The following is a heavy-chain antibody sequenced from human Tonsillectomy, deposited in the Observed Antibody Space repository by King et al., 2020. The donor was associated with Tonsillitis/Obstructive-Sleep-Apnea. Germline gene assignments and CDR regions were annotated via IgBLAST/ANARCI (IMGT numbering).Heavy chain of an antibody. CDR1: GFTFSDYY. CDR2: ISTSSTYT. D-gene: IGHD2-2*01. J-gene: IGHJ4*02. CDR3: ASDGCSSTSCGLDI. Sequence: QVQLVESGGGLVKPGGSLRLSCAASGFTFSDYYMTWIRPAPGKGLEWVSYISTSSTYTNYADAVEGRFIVSRDNAKNSLFLEMNSLRAEDTAVYYCASDGCSSTSCGLDIWGQGTLVTVSS. V-gene: IGHV3-11*05.